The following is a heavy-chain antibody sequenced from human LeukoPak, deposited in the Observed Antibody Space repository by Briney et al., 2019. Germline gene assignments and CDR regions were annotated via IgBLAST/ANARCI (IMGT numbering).Heavy chain of an antibody. CDR3: AKMWDSSGYYYAFDI. CDR1: GFTFSSYA. V-gene: IGHV3-23*01. J-gene: IGHJ3*02. Sequence: GGSLRLSCAASGFTFSSYAMSWVRQAPGKGLEWVSTISSGGGSTYYADSVKGRFTISRDNSKKTLYLQMNSLRAEDTAVYYCAKMWDSSGYYYAFDIWGQGTMVTVSS. CDR2: ISSGGGST. D-gene: IGHD3-22*01.